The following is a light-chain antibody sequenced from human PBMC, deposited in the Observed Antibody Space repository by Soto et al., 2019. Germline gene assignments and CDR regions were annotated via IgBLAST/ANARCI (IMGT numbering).Light chain of an antibody. V-gene: IGLV2-14*01. J-gene: IGLJ2*01. Sequence: QSALTQPASVSGSPGQSITISCTGTSSDVGGYNYVSWYQQHPGKAPKLMIYEVSNRPSGVSNRFSGSKSANTASLTISGLQTEDEADYYCSSYTSRRTVVFGGGTKVTVL. CDR1: SSDVGGYNY. CDR3: SSYTSRRTVV. CDR2: EVS.